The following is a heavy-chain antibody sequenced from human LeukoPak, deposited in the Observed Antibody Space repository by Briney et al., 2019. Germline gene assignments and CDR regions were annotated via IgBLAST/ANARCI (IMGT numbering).Heavy chain of an antibody. Sequence: SETLSLTCTVSGGSISSSSYYWDWIRQPPGKGLEWIGNVYYGGNTFYNSSLESRVTISVDMSKNQFSLKLTSLTAADTAVYYCARQRADYFYHYLDVWGKETSVTVSS. CDR1: GGSISSSSYY. CDR2: VYYGGNT. CDR3: ARQRADYFYHYLDV. V-gene: IGHV4-39*01. J-gene: IGHJ6*03.